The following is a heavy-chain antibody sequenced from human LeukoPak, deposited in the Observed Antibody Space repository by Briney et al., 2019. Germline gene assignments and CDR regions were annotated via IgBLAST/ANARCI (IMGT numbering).Heavy chain of an antibody. CDR2: IYRGGST. Sequence: GGCLRLSCAASGFTVSSNYMSWIRQAPGEGLEWISVIYRGGSTYYADSVKRRFTISRDNSKNTRLLQMNNRRAEDTAVYFCAVETSQWRNVYWGQGTLVTVSS. CDR3: AVETSQWRNVY. V-gene: IGHV3-53*01. J-gene: IGHJ4*02. CDR1: GFTVSSNY. D-gene: IGHD2-8*01.